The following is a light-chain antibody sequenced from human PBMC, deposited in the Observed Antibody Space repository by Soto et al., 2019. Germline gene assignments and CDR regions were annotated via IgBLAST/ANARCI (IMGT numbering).Light chain of an antibody. J-gene: IGKJ1*01. CDR3: HQYVSSLQT. CDR2: GAS. CDR1: QSLSSSY. Sequence: EIVLTQSPGTLSLSPGERGTLSCTASQSLSSSYLAGYQQKPGQAPRLLIYGASSRATGIPDRFSGGGSGADIALTISRLEPGDSAVYYWHQYVSSLQTFGQGTKVEI. V-gene: IGKV3-20*01.